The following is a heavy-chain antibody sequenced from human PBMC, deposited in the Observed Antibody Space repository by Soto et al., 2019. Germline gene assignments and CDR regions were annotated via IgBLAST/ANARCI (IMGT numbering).Heavy chain of an antibody. CDR2: ISRSGDVI. CDR3: ARGGDYGGDSDYFDF. J-gene: IGHJ4*02. Sequence: QTGGSLRLSCAASGFLFRYYEMNWVRQVPGKGLEWLSYISRSGDVIYYADAVKGRFTISRDNAKNPLYLQINSLRGDDTAVYYCARGGDYGGDSDYFDFWGQGTLVTVSS. D-gene: IGHD2-21*02. CDR1: GFLFRYYE. V-gene: IGHV3-48*03.